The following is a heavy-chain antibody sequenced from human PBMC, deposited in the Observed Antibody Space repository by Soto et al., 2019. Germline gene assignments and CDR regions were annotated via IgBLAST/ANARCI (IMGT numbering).Heavy chain of an antibody. CDR2: MYYSGST. CDR3: ARSVFP. Sequence: SYTMSISCTSCRGCVSSGSDYWSWIRQPPGKGLEWIGYMYYSGSTYYNPSLKSRVTISVDTSKNQFSLKLSSVTAADTAVYYCARSVFPWGQGTLVTVSS. CDR1: RGCVSSGSDY. J-gene: IGHJ5*02. V-gene: IGHV4-31*03.